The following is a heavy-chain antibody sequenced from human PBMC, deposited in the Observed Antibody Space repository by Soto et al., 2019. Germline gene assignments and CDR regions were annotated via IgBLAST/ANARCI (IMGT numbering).Heavy chain of an antibody. J-gene: IGHJ4*02. CDR2: ISFGSSSI. V-gene: IGHV3-48*01. D-gene: IGHD5-18*01. CDR3: VGDADADTPMDHGKY. Sequence: GGSLRLSCTASGFTFSRYSMNWVRQSPCKGLEWVSYISFGSSSIFYADSVKGRFTISRDNAKNSLYLQMNSLRGEDSAVYYCVGDADADTPMDHGKYWGQGA. CDR1: GFTFSRYS.